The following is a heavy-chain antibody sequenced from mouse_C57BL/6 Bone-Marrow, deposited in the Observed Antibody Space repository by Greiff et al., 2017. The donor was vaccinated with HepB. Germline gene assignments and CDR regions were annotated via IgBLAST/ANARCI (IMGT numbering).Heavy chain of an antibody. CDR2: INPSSGYT. D-gene: IGHD2-4*01. J-gene: IGHJ2*01. CDR3: AFYDYDYFDY. V-gene: IGHV1-4*01. Sequence: QVQLQQSDAELVKPGASVKISCKASGYTFTSYTMHWVKQRPGQGLEWIGYINPSSGYTKYNQKFKDKATLTADKSSSTAYMQLSSLTSEDSAVYYCAFYDYDYFDYWGQGTTLTVSS. CDR1: GYTFTSYT.